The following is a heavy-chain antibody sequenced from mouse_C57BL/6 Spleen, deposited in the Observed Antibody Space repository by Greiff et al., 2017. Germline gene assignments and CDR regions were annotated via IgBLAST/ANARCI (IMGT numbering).Heavy chain of an antibody. CDR1: GFTFSSYA. Sequence: EVKLQESGGGLVKPGGSLKLSCAASGFTFSSYAMSWVRQTPEKRLEWVATISDGGSYTYYPDNVKGRFTISRDNAKNNLYLQMSHLKSEDTAMYYCAREDDYAWFAYWGQGALVAVSA. D-gene: IGHD2-4*01. V-gene: IGHV5-4*01. CDR2: ISDGGSYT. CDR3: AREDDYAWFAY. J-gene: IGHJ3*01.